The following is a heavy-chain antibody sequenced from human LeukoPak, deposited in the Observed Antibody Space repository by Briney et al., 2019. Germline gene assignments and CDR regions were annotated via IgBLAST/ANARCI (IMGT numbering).Heavy chain of an antibody. V-gene: IGHV3-30*03. CDR1: GFTFSSYS. CDR3: ARVGMIVARGFDY. CDR2: ISYDGSNK. Sequence: AGGSLRLSCAASGFTFSSYSMNWVRQAPGKGLEWVAVISYDGSNKYYADSVKGRFTISRDNSKNTLYLQMNSLRAEDTAVYYCARVGMIVARGFDYWGQGTLVTVSS. D-gene: IGHD3-22*01. J-gene: IGHJ4*02.